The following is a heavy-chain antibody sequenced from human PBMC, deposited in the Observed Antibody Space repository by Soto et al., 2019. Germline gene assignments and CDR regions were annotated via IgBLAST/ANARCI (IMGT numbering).Heavy chain of an antibody. CDR3: EGAYYYYYGMDV. J-gene: IGHJ6*02. V-gene: IGHV3-11*01. Sequence: PGGSLRLSCAASGFTFSDYYMSWIRQAPGKGLEWVSYISSSGSTIYYADSVKGRFTISRDNAKNSLYLQMNSLRAEDTAVYYCEGAYYYYYGMDVWGQGTTVTVSS. CDR1: GFTFSDYY. CDR2: ISSSGSTI.